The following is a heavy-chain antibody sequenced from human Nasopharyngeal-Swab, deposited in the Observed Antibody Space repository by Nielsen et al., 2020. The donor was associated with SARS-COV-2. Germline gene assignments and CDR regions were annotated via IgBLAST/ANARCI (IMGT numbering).Heavy chain of an antibody. J-gene: IGHJ3*02. CDR1: GFMFSSYS. D-gene: IGHD3-22*01. CDR3: ARAYYSDSRGYYDAFDI. Sequence: GGSLRLSCVVSGFMFSSYSMTWVRQAPGKGLEWVSSITGGSKYIWYADSVRGRFTISRDNAKNSLYLHMNSLRVEDTAVYYCARAYYSDSRGYYDAFDIWGQGIMVTVSS. CDR2: ITGGSKYI. V-gene: IGHV3-21*01.